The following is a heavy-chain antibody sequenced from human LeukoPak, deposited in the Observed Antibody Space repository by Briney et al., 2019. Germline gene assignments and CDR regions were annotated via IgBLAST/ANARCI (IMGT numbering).Heavy chain of an antibody. CDR2: INHSGST. CDR3: ARSFYDILIGYYQYFDY. V-gene: IGHV4-34*01. J-gene: IGHJ4*02. Sequence: SETLSLTCAVYGGSFSGYYWSWIRQPPGKGLEWIGEINHSGSTNYNPSLKSRVTISVDTSKNQFSLKLSSVTAADTAVYYCARSFYDILIGYYQYFDYWGQGTLVTVSS. CDR1: GGSFSGYY. D-gene: IGHD3-9*01.